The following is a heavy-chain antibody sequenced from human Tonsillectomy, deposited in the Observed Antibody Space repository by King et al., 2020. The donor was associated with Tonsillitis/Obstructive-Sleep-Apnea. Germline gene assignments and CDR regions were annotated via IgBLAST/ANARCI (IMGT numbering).Heavy chain of an antibody. CDR1: GGSISSYY. CDR2: IYYSGST. Sequence: QLQESGPGLVKPSETLSLTCTVSGGSISSYYWSWIRQPPGKGLEWIGYIYYSGSTNYNPSLKSRVTISVDTSKNQFSLKLSSVTAADTAVYYWAREGDSSGWGRGHMDVWGQGTTVTVSS. J-gene: IGHJ6*02. CDR3: AREGDSSGWGRGHMDV. D-gene: IGHD6-19*01. V-gene: IGHV4-59*01.